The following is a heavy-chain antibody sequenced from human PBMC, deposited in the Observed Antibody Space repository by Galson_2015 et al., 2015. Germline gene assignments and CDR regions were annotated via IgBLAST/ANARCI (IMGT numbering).Heavy chain of an antibody. CDR1: GYTFTGYY. Sequence: SVKVSCKASGYTFTGYYMHWVRQAPGQGLEWMGRINPNSGGTNYAQKFQGRVTMTRDTSISTAYMELSRLRSDDTAVYYCARAPRPVAGTGLDYYYGMDVWGQGTTVTVSS. V-gene: IGHV1-2*06. CDR2: INPNSGGT. D-gene: IGHD6-19*01. CDR3: ARAPRPVAGTGLDYYYGMDV. J-gene: IGHJ6*02.